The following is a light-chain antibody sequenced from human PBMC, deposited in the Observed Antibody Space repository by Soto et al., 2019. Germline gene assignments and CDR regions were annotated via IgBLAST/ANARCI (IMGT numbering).Light chain of an antibody. V-gene: IGLV4-69*01. J-gene: IGLJ1*01. CDR3: QTWGTGIQV. CDR1: SGDSGNA. Sequence: QSVLTQSPSASASLGASIKLTCTLSSGDSGNAIAWHQQQPEKGPRYLMKVNSDGSYSKWDGIHDRFSCSSSRAERFLSISRHQYEDAADYCCQTWGTGIQVFGTGTKLTVL. CDR2: VNSDGSY.